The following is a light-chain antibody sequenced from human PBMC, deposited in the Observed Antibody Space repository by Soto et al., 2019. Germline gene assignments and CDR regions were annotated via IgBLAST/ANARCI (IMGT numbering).Light chain of an antibody. CDR1: SSDVGAYNY. J-gene: IGLJ2*01. Sequence: QSALTQSASVSGSPGQSITISCTGTSSDVGAYNYVSWYQQYPGKAPKLMIYEVSNRPSGVSNRFSGSKSGNTASLTISGLQAEDEADYYCTSYTTSNTLEFGGGTKLTVL. V-gene: IGLV2-14*01. CDR2: EVS. CDR3: TSYTTSNTLE.